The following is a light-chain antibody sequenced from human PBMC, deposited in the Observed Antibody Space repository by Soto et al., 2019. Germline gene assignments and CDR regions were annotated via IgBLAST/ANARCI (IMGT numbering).Light chain of an antibody. V-gene: IGKV3-15*01. CDR3: QHYETWLWT. Sequence: EIVMTQSPATLSVSPGERATLSCRASQSVSSKLAWYQQKPGQGPRRLIYGASTRATGIPARFSGSGSGTEFTLTISSLQSEDFAVYYCQHYETWLWTFGQGTKVEIK. CDR2: GAS. CDR1: QSVSSK. J-gene: IGKJ1*01.